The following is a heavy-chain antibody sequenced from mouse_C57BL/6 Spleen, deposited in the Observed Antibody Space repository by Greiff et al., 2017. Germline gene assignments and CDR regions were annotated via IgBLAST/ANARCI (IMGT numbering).Heavy chain of an antibody. J-gene: IGHJ2*01. V-gene: IGHV5-17*01. D-gene: IGHD4-1*01. CDR1: GFTFSDYG. CDR2: ISSGSSTI. Sequence: EVNVVESGGGLVKPGGSLKLSCAASGFTFSDYGMHWVRQAPEKGLEWVAYISSGSSTIYYADTVKGRFTISRDNAKNTLFLQMTSLRSEDTAMYYCAGGTGKDFDYWGQGTTLTVSS. CDR3: AGGTGKDFDY.